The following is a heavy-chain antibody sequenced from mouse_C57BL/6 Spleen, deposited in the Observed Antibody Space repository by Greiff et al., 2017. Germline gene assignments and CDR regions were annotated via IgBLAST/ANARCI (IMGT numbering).Heavy chain of an antibody. Sequence: QVQLQQPGAELVKPGASVKLSCKASGYTFTSYWMQWVKQRPGQGLEWIGEIDPSDSYTNYNQKFKGKATLTVDTSSSPAYMQLSSLTSEDSAVYYCARTGTGFDYWGQGTTLTVSS. V-gene: IGHV1-50*01. CDR2: IDPSDSYT. CDR1: GYTFTSYW. CDR3: ARTGTGFDY. J-gene: IGHJ2*01. D-gene: IGHD4-1*01.